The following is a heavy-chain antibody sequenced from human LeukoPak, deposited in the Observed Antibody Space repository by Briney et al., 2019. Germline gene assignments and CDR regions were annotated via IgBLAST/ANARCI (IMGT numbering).Heavy chain of an antibody. CDR1: GFTFSSYA. J-gene: IGHJ5*02. CDR3: AKDPYRVIVATGNYLDP. CDR2: ISGSGGST. V-gene: IGHV3-23*01. Sequence: GGFLRLSCAASGFTFSSYAMSWVRQAPGKGLEWVSAISGSGGSTYYADSAKGRFTISRDNSKNTVYLQMNSLRSEDTAVYYCAKDPYRVIVATGNYLDPWGQGTLVTVSS. D-gene: IGHD2-21*01.